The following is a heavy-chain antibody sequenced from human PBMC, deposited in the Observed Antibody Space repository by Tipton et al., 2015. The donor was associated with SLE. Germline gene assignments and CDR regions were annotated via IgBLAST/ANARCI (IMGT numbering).Heavy chain of an antibody. Sequence: GSLRLSCAASGFTFSSYAMSWVRQAPGKGLEWVSAISGSGGSTYYADSVKGRFTISRDNSKNTLYLQMNSLRAEDTAVYYCAKDQGSSSGKGYWGQGTLVTVSS. CDR3: AKDQGSSSGKGY. J-gene: IGHJ4*02. V-gene: IGHV3-23*01. CDR1: GFTFSSYA. D-gene: IGHD6-13*01. CDR2: ISGSGGST.